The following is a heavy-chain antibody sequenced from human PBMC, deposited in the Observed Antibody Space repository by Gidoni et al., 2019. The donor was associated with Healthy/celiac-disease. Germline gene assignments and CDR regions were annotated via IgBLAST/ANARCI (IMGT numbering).Heavy chain of an antibody. CDR1: GGSFSGYY. Sequence: QVQLQQWGAGLLKTSETLSFTCAVYGGSFSGYYWSWIRQPPGKGLEWIGEINHSGSTNYNPSLKSRVTISVDTSKNQFSLKLSSVTAADTAVYYCATHSRVAVAGIWGQGTLVTVSS. V-gene: IGHV4-34*01. CDR2: INHSGST. J-gene: IGHJ4*02. D-gene: IGHD6-19*01. CDR3: ATHSRVAVAGI.